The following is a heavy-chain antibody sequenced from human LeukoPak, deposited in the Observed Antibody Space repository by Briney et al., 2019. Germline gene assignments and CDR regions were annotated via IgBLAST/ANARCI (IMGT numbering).Heavy chain of an antibody. Sequence: SVKVSCKASGGTFSSYTISWVRQAPGQGLEWMGRIIPILGIANYAQKFQGRGTITADKSTSTAYMELSSLRSEDTAVYYCASSLSGSYASDYWGQGTLVTVSS. D-gene: IGHD1-26*01. CDR1: GGTFSSYT. J-gene: IGHJ4*02. CDR2: IIPILGIA. CDR3: ASSLSGSYASDY. V-gene: IGHV1-69*02.